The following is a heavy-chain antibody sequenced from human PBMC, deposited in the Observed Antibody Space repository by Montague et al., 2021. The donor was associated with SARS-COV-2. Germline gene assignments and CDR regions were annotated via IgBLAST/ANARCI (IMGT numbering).Heavy chain of an antibody. CDR2: IYSGGST. CDR1: GFTVSSNY. D-gene: IGHD3-10*01. Sequence: SLRLSCEASGFTVSSNYMSWVRQAPGKGLEWVSVIYSGGSTYYAXSVXGRFTISRDNSKNTLYLQMNSLRAEDTAVHYCARDQRRYGSGSYYGPHYYYYGMDVWGQGTTVTVSS. CDR3: ARDQRRYGSGSYYGPHYYYYGMDV. J-gene: IGHJ6*02. V-gene: IGHV3-66*02.